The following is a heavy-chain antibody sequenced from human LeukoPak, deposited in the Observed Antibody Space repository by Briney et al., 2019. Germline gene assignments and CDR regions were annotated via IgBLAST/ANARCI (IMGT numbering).Heavy chain of an antibody. CDR3: ARAEMATVVYFDY. CDR2: INHSGST. Sequence: SETLSLTCAVYGGSFSGYYWSWIRQPPGKGLEWIGEINHSGSTNYNPSLKSRVTISVDTSKNQFPLKLSSVTAADTAVYYCARAEMATVVYFDYWGQGTLVTVSS. V-gene: IGHV4-34*01. J-gene: IGHJ4*02. D-gene: IGHD5-24*01. CDR1: GGSFSGYY.